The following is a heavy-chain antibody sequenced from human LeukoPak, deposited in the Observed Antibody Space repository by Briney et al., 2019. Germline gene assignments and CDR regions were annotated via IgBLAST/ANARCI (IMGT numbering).Heavy chain of an antibody. CDR3: ARVGITMIVVVTGGVVFDI. CDR2: INPDSGGT. CDR1: GYTFTAYY. Sequence: ASVKVSCKASGYTFTAYYIHWVRQAPGQGLEWMGWINPDSGGTNYAQKFQGRVTMTRDTSISTAYMELSRLRSDDTAVYYCARVGITMIVVVTGGVVFDIWGQGTMVTVSS. V-gene: IGHV1-2*02. D-gene: IGHD3-22*01. J-gene: IGHJ3*02.